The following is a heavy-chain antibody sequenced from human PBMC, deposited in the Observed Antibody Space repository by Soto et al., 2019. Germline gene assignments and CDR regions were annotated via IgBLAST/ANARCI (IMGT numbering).Heavy chain of an antibody. V-gene: IGHV3-21*01. J-gene: IGHJ6*02. CDR2: ISSSSSYI. CDR3: ARASKNQLAGLDV. D-gene: IGHD2-2*01. CDR1: GFTFSSYS. Sequence: PGGSLRLSCASSGFTFSSYSMNWVRQAPGKGLEWVSSISSSSSYIYYADSVKGRFTISRDNAKNSLYLQMNSLRAEDTAVYYWARASKNQLAGLDVWGQGTTVTVS.